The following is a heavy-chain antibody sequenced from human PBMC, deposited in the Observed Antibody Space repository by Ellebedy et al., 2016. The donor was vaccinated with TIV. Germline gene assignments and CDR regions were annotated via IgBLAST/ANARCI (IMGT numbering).Heavy chain of an antibody. J-gene: IGHJ4*02. CDR1: GFTFSSYW. Sequence: GESLKISXAASGFTFSSYWMSWVRQAPGKGLEWVANIKQDGSEKYYVDSVKGRFTISRDNAKNSLYLQMNSLRAEDTAVYYCARDRPLDYWGQGTLVTVSS. CDR2: IKQDGSEK. CDR3: ARDRPLDY. V-gene: IGHV3-7*01.